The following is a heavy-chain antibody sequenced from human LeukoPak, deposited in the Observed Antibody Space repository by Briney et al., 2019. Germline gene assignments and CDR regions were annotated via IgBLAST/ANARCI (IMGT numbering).Heavy chain of an antibody. V-gene: IGHV1-2*02. CDR1: GYTFTSYG. Sequence: HGASVKVSCKASGYTFTSYGISWVRQAPGQGLEWMGWINPNSGGTNYAQKFQGRVTMTRDTSISTAYMELGRLRSDDTAVYYCARVLVGAYDAFDIWGQGTMVTVSS. CDR3: ARVLVGAYDAFDI. J-gene: IGHJ3*02. D-gene: IGHD1-26*01. CDR2: INPNSGGT.